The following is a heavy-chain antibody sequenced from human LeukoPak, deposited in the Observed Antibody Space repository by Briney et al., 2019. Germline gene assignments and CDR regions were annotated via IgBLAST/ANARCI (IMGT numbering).Heavy chain of an antibody. CDR1: GGSFRGYY. D-gene: IGHD1-1*01. CDR2: INHSGRS. J-gene: IGHJ5*02. CDR3: AREGDTTVRWLDP. V-gene: IGHV4-34*01. Sequence: SETLSLTCAVYGGSFRGYYWNWIRQPPGKGLESIAEINHSGRSIYNPSLRSRVTISVDTSKNQFSLKLSPVTAADTAMYYCAREGDTTVRWLDPWGQGILVTVSS.